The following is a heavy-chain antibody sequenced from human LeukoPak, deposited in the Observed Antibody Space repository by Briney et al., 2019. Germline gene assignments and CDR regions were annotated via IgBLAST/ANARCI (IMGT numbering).Heavy chain of an antibody. V-gene: IGHV3-30-3*01. CDR1: GFTFSSYA. CDR2: ISYDGSNK. D-gene: IGHD3-10*01. Sequence: GGSLRLSCAASGFTFSSYAMHWVRQAPGKGLVWVAVISYDGSNKYYADSVKGRFTIARDNPKNTLYLQMNSLRAEDTAVYYCAREGAVLLWFGEFSYYFDYWGQGTLVTVSS. CDR3: AREGAVLLWFGEFSYYFDY. J-gene: IGHJ4*02.